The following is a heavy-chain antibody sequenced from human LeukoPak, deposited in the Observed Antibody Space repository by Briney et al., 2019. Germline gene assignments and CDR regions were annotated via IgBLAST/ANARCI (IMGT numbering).Heavy chain of an antibody. V-gene: IGHV4-31*03. CDR1: GDSITSGGYY. J-gene: IGHJ4*02. CDR3: ARDVLR. Sequence: SSETLSLTCTVSGDSITSGGYYWSWLRQRPGKGLEWIGYIYKTGSTYYNPSLKSRVTMSVDTSRNQFSLKVNSVTAADTAVYYCARDVLRWGQGTLVTVSS. CDR2: IYKTGST.